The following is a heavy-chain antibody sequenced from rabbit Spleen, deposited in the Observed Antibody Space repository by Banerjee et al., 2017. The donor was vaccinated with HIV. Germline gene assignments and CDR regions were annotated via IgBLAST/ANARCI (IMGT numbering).Heavy chain of an antibody. CDR3: ARDTGSSFSTYGMDL. Sequence: EESGGDLVKPEGSLTLTCTASGFSFSSSYWICWVRQAPGKGLELIACIYTSSGSTYYASWAKGRFTISKTSSTTVTLQMTSLTAADTATYFCARDTGSSFSTYGMDLWGQGTLVTVS. CDR1: GFSFSSSYW. V-gene: IGHV1S45*01. D-gene: IGHD8-1*01. CDR2: IYTSSGST. J-gene: IGHJ6*01.